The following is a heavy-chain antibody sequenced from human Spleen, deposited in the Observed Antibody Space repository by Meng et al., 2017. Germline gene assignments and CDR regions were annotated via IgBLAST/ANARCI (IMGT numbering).Heavy chain of an antibody. J-gene: IGHJ4*02. Sequence: SETLSLTCAVYGGSFSGYYWSWIRQPPGKGLEWIGEINHSGSTNYNPSLKSRVTISVDTSKNQFSLKLSSVTAADTAVYYCARGAVSSQNDWGQGTLVTVSS. V-gene: IGHV4-34*01. CDR2: INHSGST. D-gene: IGHD5/OR15-5a*01. CDR3: ARGAVSSQND. CDR1: GGSFSGYY.